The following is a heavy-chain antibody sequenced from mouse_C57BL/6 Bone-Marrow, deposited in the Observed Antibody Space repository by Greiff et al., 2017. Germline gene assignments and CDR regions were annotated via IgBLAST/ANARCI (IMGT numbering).Heavy chain of an antibody. J-gene: IGHJ3*01. D-gene: IGHD1-1*01. V-gene: IGHV1-80*01. CDR3: ARDYYGSSTAWFAY. CDR1: GYAFSSYW. CDR2: IYPGDGDT. Sequence: QVQLQQSGAELVKPGASVKISCKASGYAFSSYWMNWVKQRPGKGLEWIGRIYPGDGDTNYNGKFKGKATLTADKSSSTAYMQLSSLTSEDSAVYFCARDYYGSSTAWFAYWGQGTLVTVSA.